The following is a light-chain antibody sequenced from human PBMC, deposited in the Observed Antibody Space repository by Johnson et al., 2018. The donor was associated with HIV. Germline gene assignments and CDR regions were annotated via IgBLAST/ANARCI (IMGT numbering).Light chain of an antibody. CDR1: SSNIGNNY. CDR2: ENN. V-gene: IGLV1-51*02. CDR3: GTWDSSLTASV. Sequence: QPVLTQPPSVSAAPGQKVTISCSGSSSNIGNNYVSWYQQLPGTAPKLLIYENNKRPSGIPDRFSGSKSGTSATLGITALQTGDEADYYCGTWDSSLTASVFGTGTKVTVL. J-gene: IGLJ1*01.